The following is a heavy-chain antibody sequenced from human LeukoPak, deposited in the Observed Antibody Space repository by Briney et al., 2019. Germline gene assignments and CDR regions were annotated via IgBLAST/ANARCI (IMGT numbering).Heavy chain of an antibody. J-gene: IGHJ5*02. CDR1: GGSISSYY. CDR2: IYTSGST. V-gene: IGHV4-4*07. D-gene: IGHD6-6*01. Sequence: PSETLSLTCTVSGGSISSYYGSWIRQPAGKGLEWIGRIYTSGSTNYNPSLKSRVTMSVDTSKNQFSLKLSSVTAADTAVYYCARDGQRRIAARPGGYNWFDPWGQGTLVTVSS. CDR3: ARDGQRRIAARPGGYNWFDP.